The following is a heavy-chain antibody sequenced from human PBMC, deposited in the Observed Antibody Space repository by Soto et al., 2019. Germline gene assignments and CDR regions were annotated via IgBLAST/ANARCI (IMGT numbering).Heavy chain of an antibody. D-gene: IGHD6-13*01. Sequence: GGSLRLSCAASGFTFSSYGMHWVRQAPGKGLEWVAVISYDGSNKYYGDSVKGRFTISRDNSKNTLYLQMNSLRAEDTAVYYCASVRSSSSWYSAFDIWGQGTMVTVSS. J-gene: IGHJ3*02. CDR2: ISYDGSNK. CDR1: GFTFSSYG. V-gene: IGHV3-33*05. CDR3: ASVRSSSSWYSAFDI.